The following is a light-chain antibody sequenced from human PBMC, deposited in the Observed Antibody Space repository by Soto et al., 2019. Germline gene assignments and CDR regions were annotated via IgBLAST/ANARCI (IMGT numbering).Light chain of an antibody. CDR3: QQSYSTPLT. V-gene: IGKV1-39*01. CDR2: AAS. CDR1: QSISSY. Sequence: DLQMTQSPSSLSASVGDRVTITCRASQSISSYLNWYQQKPGKAPKLLIYAASSLQSGVPSRFSGRVSVTDFTLAISSLQPEDFATYYCQQSYSTPLTFGGGTKVEIK. J-gene: IGKJ4*01.